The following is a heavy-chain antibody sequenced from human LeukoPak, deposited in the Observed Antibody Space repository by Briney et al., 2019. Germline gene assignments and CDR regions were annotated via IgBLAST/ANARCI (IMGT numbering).Heavy chain of an antibody. V-gene: IGHV4-31*03. J-gene: IGHJ5*02. CDR2: IYYSGST. CDR3: ARESGYSSSWANP. Sequence: MASETLTLTCTVSGGSISSGGYYWSWIRQHPGKGLERIGYIYYSGSTYYNPSLKSRVTISVDTSKNQFSLKLSSVTAADTAVYYCARESGYSSSWANPWGQGTLVTVSS. D-gene: IGHD6-13*01. CDR1: GGSISSGGYY.